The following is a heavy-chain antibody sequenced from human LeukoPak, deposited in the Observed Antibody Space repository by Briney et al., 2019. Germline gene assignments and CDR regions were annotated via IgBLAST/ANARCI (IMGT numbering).Heavy chain of an antibody. CDR2: IYISRGT. D-gene: IGHD1-26*01. J-gene: IGHJ6*03. V-gene: IGHV4-4*07. CDR1: GVSISGYY. CDR3: ARESRIVEGDGYYIDV. Sequence: SETLSLTCTVSGVSISGYYWSWIRQPAGKGLEWIGRIYISRGTNYNPSLTSRVIMSVDTSKNQFSLQLTSVTAADTAVYYCARESRIVEGDGYYIDVWGKGTTVTVSS.